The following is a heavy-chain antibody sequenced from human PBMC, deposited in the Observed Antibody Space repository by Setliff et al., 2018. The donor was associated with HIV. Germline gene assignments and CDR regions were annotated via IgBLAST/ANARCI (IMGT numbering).Heavy chain of an antibody. CDR2: MSYTGTT. D-gene: IGHD3-22*01. V-gene: IGHV4-39*01. J-gene: IGHJ4*02. CDR1: GGSISSSSYY. Sequence: SETLSLTCSVSGGSISSSSYYWGWVRQPPGKGLDWIGSMSYTGTTYDNPSLKSRVTISVDTSRNQFSLKLTSVTAADAAVYFCAMGSSGYPFDYWGQGSLVTVSS. CDR3: AMGSSGYPFDY.